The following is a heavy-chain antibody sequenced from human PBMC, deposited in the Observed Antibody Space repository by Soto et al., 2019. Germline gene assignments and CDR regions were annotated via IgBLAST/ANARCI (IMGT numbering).Heavy chain of an antibody. J-gene: IGHJ6*02. CDR2: INYDGSST. CDR3: ARGMYYGMDV. Sequence: GGSLRLSCAASGFTFSSYWMHWVRQAPGKGLVWVSRINYDGSSTSYADSVKGRFTISRDNAKNTLYLQVNSLRAEDTAVYFCARGMYYGMDVWGRGTTVTVSS. CDR1: GFTFSSYW. V-gene: IGHV3-74*01.